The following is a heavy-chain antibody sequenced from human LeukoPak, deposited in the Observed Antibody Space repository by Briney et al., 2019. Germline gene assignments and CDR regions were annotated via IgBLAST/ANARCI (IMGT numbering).Heavy chain of an antibody. V-gene: IGHV3-48*03. CDR1: GFTFSSYE. CDR3: ARGPRGTGDY. CDR2: ISSSGSTI. Sequence: PGGSLRLSCAASGFTFSSYEMNWVRQAPGKGLEWVSYISSSGSTIYYADSMRGRFTISRDNAKNTLYLQMNSLRAEDTAVYYCARGPRGTGDYWGQGTLVTVSS. J-gene: IGHJ4*02. D-gene: IGHD3-16*01.